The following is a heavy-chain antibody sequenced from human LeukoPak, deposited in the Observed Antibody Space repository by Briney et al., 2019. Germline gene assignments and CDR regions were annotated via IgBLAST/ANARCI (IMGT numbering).Heavy chain of an antibody. CDR2: IYYSGST. CDR3: AREDERRSGSFDY. J-gene: IGHJ4*02. V-gene: IGHV4-59*01. Sequence: KTSETLSLTCTVSGGSISSYYWSWIRQPPGKGLEWIGYIYYSGSTNYNPSLKSRVTISVDTSKNQFSLKLSSVTAADTAVYYCAREDERRSGSFDYWGQGTLVTVSS. CDR1: GGSISSYY.